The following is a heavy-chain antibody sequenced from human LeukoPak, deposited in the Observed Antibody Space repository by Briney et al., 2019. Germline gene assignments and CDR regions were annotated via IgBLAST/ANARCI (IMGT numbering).Heavy chain of an antibody. J-gene: IGHJ4*02. V-gene: IGHV1-8*02. Sequence: ASVKVSCKASGYTFTGYYMHWGRQATGQGLEWMGWMNPNSGNTGYAQKFQGRVTMTRNTSISTAYMELSSLRSEDTAVYYCARGGGVATYHYWGQGTLVTVSS. CDR1: GYTFTGYY. CDR3: ARGGGVATYHY. D-gene: IGHD5-12*01. CDR2: MNPNSGNT.